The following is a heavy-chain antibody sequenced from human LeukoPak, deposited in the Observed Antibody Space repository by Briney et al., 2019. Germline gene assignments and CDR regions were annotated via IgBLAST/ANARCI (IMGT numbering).Heavy chain of an antibody. CDR1: GYPFITYE. Sequence: GASVKVSCKTSGYPFITYEINWVRQAAGQGLEWMGWVHPNSGNTAYAQRFQGRVTMTRDTSISTAYMELSSLTSDDTAVYFCARGPRNDPWGQGTLVTVSS. D-gene: IGHD1-14*01. V-gene: IGHV1-8*01. CDR2: VHPNSGNT. CDR3: ARGPRNDP. J-gene: IGHJ5*02.